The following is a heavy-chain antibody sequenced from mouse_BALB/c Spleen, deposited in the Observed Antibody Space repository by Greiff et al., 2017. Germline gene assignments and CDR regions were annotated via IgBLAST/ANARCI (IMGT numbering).Heavy chain of an antibody. CDR2: INPSNGGT. V-gene: IGHV1S81*02. Sequence: QVQLQQSGAELVKPGASVKLSCKASGYTFTSYYMYWVKQRPGQGLEWIGEINPSNGGTNFNEKFKSKATLTVDKSSSTAYMQLSSLTSEDSAVYYCTRGGYGYDVLAMDYWGQGTSVTVSS. CDR3: TRGGYGYDVLAMDY. J-gene: IGHJ4*01. D-gene: IGHD2-2*01. CDR1: GYTFTSYY.